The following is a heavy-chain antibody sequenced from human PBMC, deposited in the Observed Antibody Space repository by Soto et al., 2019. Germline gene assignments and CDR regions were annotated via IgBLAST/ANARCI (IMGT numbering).Heavy chain of an antibody. Sequence: GGSLRLSCAASGFTFSSYWMHWVRQAPGKGLVWVSRINSNGSSTSYADSVKGRFTISRDNAKNTLYLQMNSLRDEDTAVYYCARVPQYSSGGMDVWGQGTTVTVSS. D-gene: IGHD6-25*01. CDR3: ARVPQYSSGGMDV. CDR1: GFTFSSYW. J-gene: IGHJ6*02. V-gene: IGHV3-74*01. CDR2: INSNGSST.